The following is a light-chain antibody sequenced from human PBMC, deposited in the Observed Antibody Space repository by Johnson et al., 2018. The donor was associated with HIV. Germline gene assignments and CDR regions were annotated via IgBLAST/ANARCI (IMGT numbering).Light chain of an antibody. CDR1: SSNIGNNY. V-gene: IGLV1-51*02. CDR2: ENN. J-gene: IGLJ1*01. Sequence: QSVLTQPPSVSAAPGQKVTISCSGSSSNIGNNYVSWYQQLPGTAPKLLIYENNKRPSGIPDRFSGSKSVTSATLGITGLQTGDEADYHCGTWDSSLSAGVFGTGTKFTVL. CDR3: GTWDSSLSAGV.